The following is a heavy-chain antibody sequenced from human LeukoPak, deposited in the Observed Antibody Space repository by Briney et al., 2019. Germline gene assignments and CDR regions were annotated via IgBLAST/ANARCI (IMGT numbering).Heavy chain of an antibody. J-gene: IGHJ4*02. V-gene: IGHV1-69-2*01. D-gene: IGHD6-13*01. CDR1: GYTFTDYY. CDR2: VDPEDGET. CDR3: ATGRKRNIAAAAQEYYFDY. Sequence: ASVKISCKASGYTFTDYYMHWVQQAPGKGLEWMGRVDPEDGETIYAEKFQGRVTITADTSTDTAYMELSSLRSEDTAVYYCATGRKRNIAAAAQEYYFDYWGQGTLVTVSS.